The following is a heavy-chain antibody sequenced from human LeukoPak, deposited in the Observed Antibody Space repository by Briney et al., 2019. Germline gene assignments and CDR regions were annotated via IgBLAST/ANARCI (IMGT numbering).Heavy chain of an antibody. Sequence: PGGSLRLSCAASGFTFSSYSVNWVRQAPGKGLEWVSSISSSSSYIYYADSVKGRFTISRDNAKNSLYLQMNSLRAEDTAVYYCASVVVVAANDAFDIWGQGTMVTVSS. D-gene: IGHD2-15*01. CDR3: ASVVVVAANDAFDI. CDR1: GFTFSSYS. V-gene: IGHV3-21*01. CDR2: ISSSSSYI. J-gene: IGHJ3*02.